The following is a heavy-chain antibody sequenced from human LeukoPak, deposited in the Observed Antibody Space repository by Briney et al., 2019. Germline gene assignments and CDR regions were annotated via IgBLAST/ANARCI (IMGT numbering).Heavy chain of an antibody. D-gene: IGHD3-10*01. CDR2: IYSGGST. Sequence: GGSLRLSCAASGFTVSSNYMSWVRQAPWKGLEWVSFIYSGGSTYYADSVKGRFTISRDNSKNTLYLQTNSLRAEDTAVYYCAREVLVRGVIRGYFDYWGQGTLVTVSS. V-gene: IGHV3-66*01. CDR1: GFTVSSNY. CDR3: AREVLVRGVIRGYFDY. J-gene: IGHJ4*02.